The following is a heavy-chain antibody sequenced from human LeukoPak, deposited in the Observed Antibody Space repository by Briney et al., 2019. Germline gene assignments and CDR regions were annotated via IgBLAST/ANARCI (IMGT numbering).Heavy chain of an antibody. CDR3: AAEEVGRFDP. V-gene: IGHV4-39*01. D-gene: IGHD2-15*01. Sequence: SETLSLTCTVSGGSISSSSYYWGWIRQPPGKGLEWIGSIYYSGSTYYNPPLKSRVTIYVDTSKNQYSLKLSAVAAADTAVYYCAAEEVGRFDPWGQGTLVTVSS. J-gene: IGHJ5*02. CDR2: IYYSGST. CDR1: GGSISSSSYY.